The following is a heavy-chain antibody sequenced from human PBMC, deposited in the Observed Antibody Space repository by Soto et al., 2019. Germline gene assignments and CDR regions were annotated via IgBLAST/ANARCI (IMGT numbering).Heavy chain of an antibody. D-gene: IGHD7-27*01. CDR1: GYSFTSYW. CDR2: IYPRDSET. Sequence: GESLKISCQGSGYSFTSYWIDWVRQMPGKGLEWMGSIYPRDSETRYSPSFQGQVTISADKSIITAYLHWSSLEASDTAMYYCARHRLGTYYFDYWGQGTLVTVSS. V-gene: IGHV5-51*01. CDR3: ARHRLGTYYFDY. J-gene: IGHJ4*02.